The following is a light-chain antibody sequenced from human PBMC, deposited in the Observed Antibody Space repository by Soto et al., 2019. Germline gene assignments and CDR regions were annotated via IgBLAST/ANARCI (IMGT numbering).Light chain of an antibody. J-gene: IGKJ4*01. CDR3: QQSYSTSSLT. Sequence: DIQMTQSPSSLSASVGDRVTITCRASQSISSYLNWYQQKPGKAPKLLIYAASSLQSGVPSRFSGSGSGTDFTLTISSLQPEDFATYYCQQSYSTSSLTCGGGTKVEIK. CDR1: QSISSY. CDR2: AAS. V-gene: IGKV1-39*01.